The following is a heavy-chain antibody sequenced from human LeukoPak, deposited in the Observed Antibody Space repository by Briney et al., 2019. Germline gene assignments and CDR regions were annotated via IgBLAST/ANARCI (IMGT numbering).Heavy chain of an antibody. CDR2: IYHSGST. CDR3: ARGFVEYQKGGLDY. CDR1: GGSISSYY. J-gene: IGHJ4*02. D-gene: IGHD2-2*01. V-gene: IGHV4-59*12. Sequence: PSETLSLTCTVSGGSISSYYWSWIRQPPGKGLEWIGYIYHSGSTNYNPSLKSRVTISVDTSKNQFSLKLSSVTAADTAVYYCARGFVEYQKGGLDYWGQGTLVTVSS.